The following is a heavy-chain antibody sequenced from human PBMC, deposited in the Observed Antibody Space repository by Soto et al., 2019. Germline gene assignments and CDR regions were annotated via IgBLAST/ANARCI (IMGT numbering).Heavy chain of an antibody. CDR2: ISGYNGNT. CDR3: ARDLGPPNWFDS. D-gene: IGHD2-8*01. J-gene: IGHJ5*01. Sequence: QVQLVQSGAEMKQPGASVKVSYKTSGYAFSGYRLSWVRQGPGQGLEWMGWISGYNGNTDYAQKFQGRVTMTTDTSTSTAYMELRSLRSDDTAVYYCARDLGPPNWFDSWGQGTLVTVSS. CDR1: GYAFSGYR. V-gene: IGHV1-18*01.